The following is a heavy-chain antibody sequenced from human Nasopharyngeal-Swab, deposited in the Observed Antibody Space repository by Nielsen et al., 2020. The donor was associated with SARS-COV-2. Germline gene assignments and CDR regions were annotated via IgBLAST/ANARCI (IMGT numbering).Heavy chain of an antibody. J-gene: IGHJ6*02. CDR2: IYSGGST. CDR3: ARVRYYYYGMDV. V-gene: IGHV3-53*01. Sequence: RQAPGKGLEWVSVIYSGGSTYYADSVKGQFTISRDNSKNTLYLQMNSLRAEDTAVYYCARVRYYYYGMDVWGQGTTVTVSS.